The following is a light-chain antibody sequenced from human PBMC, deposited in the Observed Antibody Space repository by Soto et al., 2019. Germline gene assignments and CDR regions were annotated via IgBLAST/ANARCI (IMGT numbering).Light chain of an antibody. V-gene: IGLV2-11*01. Sequence: QSVLTQPRSVSGSPGQSVTISCTGTSSDVGGYNYVSWYQQHPGKAPNLMFFDVSKRPSGVPFRFSGSKSGNTASLTISGLQAEDEADYYCCSYAGSYTLGVFGTGTKVTVL. CDR3: CSYAGSYTLGV. J-gene: IGLJ1*01. CDR1: SSDVGGYNY. CDR2: DVS.